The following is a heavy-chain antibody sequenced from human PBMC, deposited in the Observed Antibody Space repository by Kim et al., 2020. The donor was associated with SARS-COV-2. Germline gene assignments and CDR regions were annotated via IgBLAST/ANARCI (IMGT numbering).Heavy chain of an antibody. V-gene: IGHV3-33*01. CDR1: GFTFSSYG. CDR3: ARDRAYCSSTSCYWDWYYFDY. CDR2: IWYDGSNK. J-gene: IGHJ4*02. Sequence: GGSLRLSCAASGFTFSSYGMHWVRQAPGKGLEWVAVIWYDGSNKYYADSVKGRFTISRDNSKNTLYLQMNSLRAEDTAVYYCARDRAYCSSTSCYWDWYYFDYWGQGTLVTVSS. D-gene: IGHD2-2*01.